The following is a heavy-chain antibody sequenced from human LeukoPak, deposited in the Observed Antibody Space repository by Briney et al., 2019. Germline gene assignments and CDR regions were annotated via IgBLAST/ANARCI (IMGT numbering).Heavy chain of an antibody. D-gene: IGHD5-18*01. J-gene: IGHJ4*02. CDR3: ARGQLWLLSPHFDY. CDR1: GYTFTSYG. Sequence: GASVKVSCKASGYTFTSYGISWVRQAPGQGLEWMGWISAYNGNTNYAQKLQGRVTMTTDTSTSTAYMDLRSLRSDDTAVYYCARGQLWLLSPHFDYWGQGTLVTVSS. CDR2: ISAYNGNT. V-gene: IGHV1-18*04.